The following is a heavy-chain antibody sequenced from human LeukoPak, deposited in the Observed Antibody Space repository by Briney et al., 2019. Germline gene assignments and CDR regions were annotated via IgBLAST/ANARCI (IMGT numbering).Heavy chain of an antibody. CDR3: ARGDLVRGVIITFDY. D-gene: IGHD3-10*01. Sequence: GESLKISCQGSGYSFTSYWIGWVRQMPGKGLEWMGIIYPGDSDTRYSPSFQGQVTISADKSISTAYLQWSSLKASDTAIYYCARGDLVRGVIITFDYWGQGTLVTVSS. CDR1: GYSFTSYW. CDR2: IYPGDSDT. J-gene: IGHJ4*02. V-gene: IGHV5-51*01.